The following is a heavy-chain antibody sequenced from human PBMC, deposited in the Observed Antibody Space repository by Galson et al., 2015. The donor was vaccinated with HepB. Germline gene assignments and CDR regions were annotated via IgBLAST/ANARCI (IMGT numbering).Heavy chain of an antibody. V-gene: IGHV1-3*01. CDR1: GYSFRSYA. CDR3: ARAGRFLEWLFTSYYYYMDV. D-gene: IGHD3-3*01. CDR2: INAGNGNT. J-gene: IGHJ6*03. Sequence: SVKVSCKASGYSFRSYALHWVRQAPGQRLERMGWINAGNGNTKYSQKFQGRITLTRDTSAKIAYMELSSLRSEDAAVYYCARAGRFLEWLFTSYYYYMDVWGGGTTVTVSS.